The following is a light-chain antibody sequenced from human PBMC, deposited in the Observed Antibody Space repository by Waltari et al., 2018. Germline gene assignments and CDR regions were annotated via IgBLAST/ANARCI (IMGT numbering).Light chain of an antibody. CDR3: MQALQSPLT. J-gene: IGKJ3*01. CDR2: LGS. CDR1: QSLLHSGGHNY. V-gene: IGKV2-28*01. Sequence: DIVMTQFPPSLPVTPGEPASISCRSSQSLLHSGGHNYLDWYLQKPGQSPQLLIYLGSHRASVVPDRFSGSGSGTDFTLKISRVEAEDVGIYYCMQALQSPLTFGPGTKVDIK.